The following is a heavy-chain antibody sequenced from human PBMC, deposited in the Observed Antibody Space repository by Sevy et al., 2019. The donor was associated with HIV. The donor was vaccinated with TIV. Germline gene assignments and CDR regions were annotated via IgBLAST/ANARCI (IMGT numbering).Heavy chain of an antibody. CDR2: ISSSSSTI. CDR1: GFTFSSYS. V-gene: IGHV3-48*02. Sequence: GGSLRLSCAASGFTFSSYSMNWVRQAPGKGLEWVSYISSSSSTIYYADSVKGRFTISRDKAKNSLYLQMNSLRDEDTAVDYCARVHPDEHYFDYWGQGTLVTVSS. J-gene: IGHJ4*02. CDR3: ARVHPDEHYFDY.